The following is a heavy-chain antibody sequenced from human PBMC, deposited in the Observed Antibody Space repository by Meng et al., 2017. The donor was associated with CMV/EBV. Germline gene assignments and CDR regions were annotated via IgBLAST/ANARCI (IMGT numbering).Heavy chain of an antibody. J-gene: IGHJ4*02. V-gene: IGHV3-74*01. CDR3: ARERANYYDSSGYYGY. CDR2: ISGGGGST. CDR1: FYFRNAW. D-gene: IGHD3-22*01. Sequence: FYFRNAWMHWVRQAPGRGLVWVSRISGGGGSTSYADSVKGRFTISGDSAKNTLYLHMNSLRAEDTAVYYCARERANYYDSSGYYGYWGQGTLVTVSS.